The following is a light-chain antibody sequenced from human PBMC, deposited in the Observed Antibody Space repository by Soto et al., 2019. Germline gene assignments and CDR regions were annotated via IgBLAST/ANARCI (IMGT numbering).Light chain of an antibody. CDR3: QQANSFPVT. V-gene: IGKV1-12*01. CDR2: AAS. J-gene: IGKJ4*01. Sequence: DIQMPQSPSSVSASVGDRVTITCRASQGISIWLAWYQHKPGKAPKLLIYAASSLKTGVPSRFSGSGSGREFTLTISSLQPEDVATYYCQQANSFPVTFGGGTKVEIK. CDR1: QGISIW.